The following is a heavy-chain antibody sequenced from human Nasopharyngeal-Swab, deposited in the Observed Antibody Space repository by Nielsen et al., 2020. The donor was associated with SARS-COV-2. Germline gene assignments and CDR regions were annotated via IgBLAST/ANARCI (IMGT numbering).Heavy chain of an antibody. Sequence: ASVKVSCKASGYTFTSYDINWVRQAPGQGLEWMGWINTNTGNPTYAQGFTGRFVFSLDTSVSTAYLQISSLKAEDTAVYYCARDSSKILWTNSFRPAYYMDVWGKGTTVTVSS. CDR2: INTNTGNP. CDR1: GYTFTSYD. V-gene: IGHV7-4-1*02. J-gene: IGHJ6*03. D-gene: IGHD2-21*01. CDR3: ARDSSKILWTNSFRPAYYMDV.